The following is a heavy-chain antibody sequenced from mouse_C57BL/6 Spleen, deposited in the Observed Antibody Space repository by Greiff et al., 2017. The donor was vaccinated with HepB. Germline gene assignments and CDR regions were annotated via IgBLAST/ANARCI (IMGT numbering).Heavy chain of an antibody. V-gene: IGHV2-2*01. D-gene: IGHD4-1*01. CDR3: ARKGVGRGYYYAMDY. Sequence: QVQLKESGPGLVQPSQSLSITCTVSGFSLTSYGVHWVRQSPGKGLEWLGVIWSGGSTDYNAAFISRLSISKDNSKSQVFFKMNSLQADDTAIYYCARKGVGRGYYYAMDYWGQGTSVTVSS. CDR2: IWSGGST. CDR1: GFSLTSYG. J-gene: IGHJ4*01.